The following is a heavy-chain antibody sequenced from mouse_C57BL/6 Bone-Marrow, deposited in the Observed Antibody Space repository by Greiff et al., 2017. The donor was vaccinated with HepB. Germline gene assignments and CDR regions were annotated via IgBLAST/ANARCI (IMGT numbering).Heavy chain of an antibody. CDR1: GFTFSSYA. CDR3: TRDITTVVARYFDV. V-gene: IGHV5-9-1*02. Sequence: EVQLMESGEGLVKPGGSLKLSCAASGFTFSSYAMSWVRQTPEKRLEWVAYISSGGDYIYYADTVKGRFTISRDNARNTLYLQMSSLKSEDTAMYYCTRDITTVVARYFDVWGTGTTVTVSS. D-gene: IGHD1-1*01. CDR2: ISSGGDYI. J-gene: IGHJ1*03.